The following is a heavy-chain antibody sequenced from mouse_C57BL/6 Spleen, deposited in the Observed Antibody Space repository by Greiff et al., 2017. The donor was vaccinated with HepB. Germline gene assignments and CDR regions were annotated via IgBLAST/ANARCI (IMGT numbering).Heavy chain of an antibody. J-gene: IGHJ1*03. CDR3: ARDREGYFDV. CDR2: ISYDGSN. V-gene: IGHV3-6*01. CDR1: GYSITSGYY. D-gene: IGHD3-1*01. Sequence: VQLKQSGPGLVKPSQSLSLTCSVTGYSITSGYYWNWIRQFPGNKLEWMGYISYDGSNNYNPSLKNRISITRDTSKNQFFLKLNSVTTEDTATYYCARDREGYFDVWGTGTTVTVSS.